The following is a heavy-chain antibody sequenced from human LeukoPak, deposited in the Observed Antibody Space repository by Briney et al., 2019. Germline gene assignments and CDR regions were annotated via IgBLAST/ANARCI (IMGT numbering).Heavy chain of an antibody. CDR3: ASIVGAIHSDY. D-gene: IGHD1-26*01. V-gene: IGHV4-39*01. J-gene: IGHJ4*02. CDR1: GGSISSGSYS. CDR2: IYYSGST. Sequence: SETLSLTCTVSGGSISSGSYSWGWIRQPPGKGLEWIGTIYYSGSTYYNPSLKSRVTISVDTSKNRFSLKLRSVTAADTAVYYCASIVGAIHSDYWGQGTLVTVSS.